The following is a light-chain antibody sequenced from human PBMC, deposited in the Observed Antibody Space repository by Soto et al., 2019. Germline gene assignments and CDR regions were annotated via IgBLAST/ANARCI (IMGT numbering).Light chain of an antibody. CDR2: EDS. V-gene: IGLV2-23*01. CDR3: CSYAGSSTSWV. Sequence: QSALTQPASVSGSPGQSITISCTGTSSDAGNYNFVSWYQQHPGKAPKVIIYEDSTRPSAVYNRISGSKSGNTASLTISGLQAEDEADYYCCSYAGSSTSWVFGGGTKLTVL. CDR1: SSDAGNYNF. J-gene: IGLJ3*02.